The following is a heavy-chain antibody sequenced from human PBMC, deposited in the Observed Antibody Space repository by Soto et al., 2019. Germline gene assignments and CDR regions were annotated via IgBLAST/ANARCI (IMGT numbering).Heavy chain of an antibody. V-gene: IGHV3-23*01. J-gene: IGHJ4*02. Sequence: GSLRLCCAAAGFTFSSYAMSWVRQAPGKGLEWVSTISGSGGGTYYADSMKGRFTISRDNSKNTLYLQMYSLRVEDTAVYYCARESDHWGQGTLVTVSS. CDR1: GFTFSSYA. CDR2: ISGSGGGT. CDR3: ARESDH.